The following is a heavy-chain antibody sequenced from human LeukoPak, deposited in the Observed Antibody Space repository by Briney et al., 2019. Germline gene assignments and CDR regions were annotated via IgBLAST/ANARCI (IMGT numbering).Heavy chain of an antibody. V-gene: IGHV3-48*01. CDR1: GFTFSSYS. CDR3: ARDGWFGDYNWFDP. Sequence: GESLRLSCAASGFTFSSYSMNWVRQAPGKGLEWVSYISSASNTIYYADSVKGRFTISRDNAKNSLNLQMNSLRVDDTAMYYCARDGWFGDYNWFDPWGQETLVTVSS. J-gene: IGHJ5*02. CDR2: ISSASNTI. D-gene: IGHD3-10*01.